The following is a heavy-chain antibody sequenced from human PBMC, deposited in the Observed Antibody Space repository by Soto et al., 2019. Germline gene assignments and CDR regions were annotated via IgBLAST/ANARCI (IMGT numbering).Heavy chain of an antibody. CDR2: IWYDGSNK. CDR1: GFTFSSYG. D-gene: IGHD2-2*01. Sequence: VQLVESGGGVVQPGRSLRLSCAASGFTFSSYGMHWVRQAPGKGLEWVAVIWYDGSNKYYADSVKGRFTISRDNSKNTLYLQMNSLRAEDTAVYYCARDRVVVVPAAMRDYYYYGMDVWGQGTTVTVSS. J-gene: IGHJ6*02. CDR3: ARDRVVVVPAAMRDYYYYGMDV. V-gene: IGHV3-33*01.